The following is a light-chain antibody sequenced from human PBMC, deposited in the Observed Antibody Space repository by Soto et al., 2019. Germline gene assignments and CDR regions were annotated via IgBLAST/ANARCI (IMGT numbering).Light chain of an antibody. Sequence: DIPMTQSPSTLSESVGDRVTITCRASQSISSWLAWYQQKPGKAPKLLIYKASSLESGVPSRFSGSGSGTEFTLTISSLQPDDFATYYCQQYNSYLLTFGGGTKVEIK. CDR1: QSISSW. J-gene: IGKJ4*01. CDR2: KAS. V-gene: IGKV1-5*03. CDR3: QQYNSYLLT.